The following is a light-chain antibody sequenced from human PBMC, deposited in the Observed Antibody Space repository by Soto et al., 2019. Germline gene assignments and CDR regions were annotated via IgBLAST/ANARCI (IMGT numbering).Light chain of an antibody. V-gene: IGKV1-16*01. CDR1: HDTSNS. CDR2: GAS. Sequence: DIQMTQSPSSLSASVGDRVTITCRASHDTSNSVAWFQQRPGMAPKSLIYGASSLQSGVSSRFSGSGSGTQFTLTISSLQPEDFATYYCQQYSSFPYTFGRGTKVDIK. CDR3: QQYSSFPYT. J-gene: IGKJ2*01.